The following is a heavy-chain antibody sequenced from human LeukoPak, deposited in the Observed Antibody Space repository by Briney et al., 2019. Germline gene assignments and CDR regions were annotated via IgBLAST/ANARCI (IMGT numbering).Heavy chain of an antibody. CDR2: IRHDGSIK. V-gene: IGHV3-30*02. Sequence: GGSLRLSCAASGFTFSIYPMSWVRQAPGKGLEWVAFIRHDGSIKNYADSVKGRSTISRDNSKNTLYLQMNSLRAEDTAVYYCAKNSLADIDYWGQGTLVTVSS. CDR3: AKNSLADIDY. CDR1: GFTFSIYP. J-gene: IGHJ4*02. D-gene: IGHD3-16*01.